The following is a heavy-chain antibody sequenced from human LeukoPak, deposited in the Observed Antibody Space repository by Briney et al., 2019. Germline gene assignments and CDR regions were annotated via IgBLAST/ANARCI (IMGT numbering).Heavy chain of an antibody. J-gene: IGHJ3*02. Sequence: GGSLRLSCAASGFTFSTYTMSWVRQAPGKGLEWVSAINTGGGTSSADSVKGRFTISSDNSESTLYLQMSSLRAEDTAVYYCARGLDSVTWGPFDIWGQGTVVTVSS. CDR2: INTGGGT. D-gene: IGHD2-2*03. V-gene: IGHV3-23*01. CDR3: ARGLDSVTWGPFDI. CDR1: GFTFSTYT.